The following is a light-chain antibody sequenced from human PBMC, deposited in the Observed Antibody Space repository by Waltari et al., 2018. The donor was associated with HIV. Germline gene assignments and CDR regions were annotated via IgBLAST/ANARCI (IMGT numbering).Light chain of an antibody. CDR3: HQYYSPPYT. J-gene: IGKJ2*01. CDR1: QGVFYSSNNRSY. Sequence: DIVLNQSPDSLAVSLGERATINCKSTQGVFYSSNNRSYLAWFQQRPRQAPKLLISWTSTREFGVPDRFTGSGSGTDFTLTISSLQAEDVAVYYCHQYYSPPYTFGQGTKLEI. CDR2: WTS. V-gene: IGKV4-1*01.